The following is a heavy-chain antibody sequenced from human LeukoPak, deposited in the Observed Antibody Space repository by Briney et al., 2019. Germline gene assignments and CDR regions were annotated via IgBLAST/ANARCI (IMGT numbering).Heavy chain of an antibody. D-gene: IGHD2-15*01. J-gene: IGHJ5*02. V-gene: IGHV1-69*04. CDR1: GGTSSSYA. Sequence: SVKVSCKASGGTSSSYAISWVRHAPGQGLEWMGRIIPILGIANYAQKFQGRVTITADKSTSTAYMELSSLRSEDTAVYYCARDPKGYCSGGSCHHPWGQGTLVTVSS. CDR2: IIPILGIA. CDR3: ARDPKGYCSGGSCHHP.